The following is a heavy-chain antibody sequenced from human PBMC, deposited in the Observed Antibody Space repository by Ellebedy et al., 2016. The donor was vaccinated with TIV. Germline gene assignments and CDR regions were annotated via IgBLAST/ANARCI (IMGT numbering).Heavy chain of an antibody. D-gene: IGHD3-3*01. CDR2: IDFSGTGT. V-gene: IGHV3-21*06. Sequence: LSLTXXASGFTFRIAGMTWVRQAPGKGLEWVATIDFSGTGTYYADSVKGRFIISRDNTKNSLFLQMNSLGVEDTAVYYCARDGSEWSRDYWGQGTLVTVSS. CDR3: ARDGSEWSRDY. CDR1: GFTFRIAG. J-gene: IGHJ4*02.